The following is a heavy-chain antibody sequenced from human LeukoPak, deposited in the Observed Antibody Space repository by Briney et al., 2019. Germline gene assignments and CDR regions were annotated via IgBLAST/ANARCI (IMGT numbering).Heavy chain of an antibody. CDR3: ARDIGYWSGYPIYY. V-gene: IGHV1-2*02. CDR2: INPNSGGT. CDR1: GYTFTGYY. D-gene: IGHD3-3*01. Sequence: ASVKVSCKASGYTFTGYYMHWVRQAPGQGLEWMGWINPNSGGTNYAQKFQGGDTMTRDTSISTAYMELSRLRSDDTAVYYCARDIGYWSGYPIYYWGQGTLVTVSS. J-gene: IGHJ4*02.